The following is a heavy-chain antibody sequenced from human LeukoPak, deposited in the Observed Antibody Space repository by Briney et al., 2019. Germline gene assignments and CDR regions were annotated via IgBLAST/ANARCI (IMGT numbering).Heavy chain of an antibody. V-gene: IGHV3-33*06. Sequence: GGSQRLSCVASGFTFSRYGMHWVRQAPGKGLEWVALIWYDGSNICYADSVKGRFTISRDNSKNTLYLQMNSLRAEDTAVYYCAKRYCTSTSCSFFDCWGQGTLVTVSS. CDR2: IWYDGSNI. D-gene: IGHD2-2*01. CDR3: AKRYCTSTSCSFFDC. CDR1: GFTFSRYG. J-gene: IGHJ4*02.